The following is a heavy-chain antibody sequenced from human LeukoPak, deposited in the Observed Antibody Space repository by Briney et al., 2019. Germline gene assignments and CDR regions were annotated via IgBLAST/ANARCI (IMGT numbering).Heavy chain of an antibody. CDR2: IYYSGST. V-gene: IGHV4-39*01. Sequence: PSETLSLTCTVSGGSISSSNYYWGWIRQPPGKGLEWIGSIYYSGSTYYNPSLKSRVTISVDTSKNQFSLKLSSVTAADTAVYYCARATTVANPAYWGQGTLVTVSS. CDR1: GGSISSSNYY. CDR3: ARATTVANPAY. J-gene: IGHJ4*02. D-gene: IGHD4-17*01.